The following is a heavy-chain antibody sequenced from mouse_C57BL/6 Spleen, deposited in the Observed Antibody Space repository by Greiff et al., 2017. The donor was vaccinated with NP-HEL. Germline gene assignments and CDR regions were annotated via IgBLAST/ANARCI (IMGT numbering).Heavy chain of an antibody. Sequence: EVKLVESGGGLVKPGGSLKLSCAASGFTFSDYGMHWVRQAPEKGLEWVAYISSGSSTIYYADTVKGRVAISRDKAKNTLFLQMTSLRSEDTGMYYCARWVDYWGQGTSVTVSS. J-gene: IGHJ4*01. V-gene: IGHV5-17*01. CDR3: ARWVDY. CDR2: ISSGSSTI. CDR1: GFTFSDYG.